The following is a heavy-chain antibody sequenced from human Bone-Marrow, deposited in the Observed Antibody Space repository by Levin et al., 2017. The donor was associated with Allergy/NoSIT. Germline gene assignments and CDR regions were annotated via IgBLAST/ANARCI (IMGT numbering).Heavy chain of an antibody. CDR2: IRYSGTT. Sequence: TASETLSLTCTVSGGSISPYSWTWIRQSPGKGLEWIGYIRYSGTTSNNPSLEGRVTISVDTSKNQFSLKLSSVTDADTAIYYCARGHFDTSGYSNPFEYWGQGILVTVSS. J-gene: IGHJ4*02. D-gene: IGHD3-22*01. V-gene: IGHV4-59*03. CDR1: GGSISPYS. CDR3: ARGHFDTSGYSNPFEY.